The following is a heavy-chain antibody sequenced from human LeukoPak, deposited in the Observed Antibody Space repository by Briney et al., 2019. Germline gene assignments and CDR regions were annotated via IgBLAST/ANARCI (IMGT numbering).Heavy chain of an antibody. CDR1: GFTFSSYE. V-gene: IGHV3-48*03. J-gene: IGHJ4*02. CDR3: ARVLELRGAPQTFFDY. Sequence: PGGSLRLSCAASGFTFSSYEMNWVRQAPGKGLEWVSYISSSGSTIYYADSVKGRFTISRDNAKNSLYLQMNSLRAEDTAVYYCARVLELRGAPQTFFDYWGQGTLVTVSS. D-gene: IGHD1-7*01. CDR2: ISSSGSTI.